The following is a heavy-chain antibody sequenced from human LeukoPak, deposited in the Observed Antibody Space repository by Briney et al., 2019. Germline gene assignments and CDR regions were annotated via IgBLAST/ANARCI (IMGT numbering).Heavy chain of an antibody. J-gene: IGHJ4*02. D-gene: IGHD3-10*01. V-gene: IGHV3-30*18. Sequence: GGSLRLSCAASGFTFSSYGMHWVRQAPGKGLEWVAVISYDGSNKYYADSVKGRFTISRDNSKNTLYLQMNSLRAEDTAVYYCAKDPYGSGNQGHFDYWGQGTLVTVSS. CDR3: AKDPYGSGNQGHFDY. CDR1: GFTFSSYG. CDR2: ISYDGSNK.